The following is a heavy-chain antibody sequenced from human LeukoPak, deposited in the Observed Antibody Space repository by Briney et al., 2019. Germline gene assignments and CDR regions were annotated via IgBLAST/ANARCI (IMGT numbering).Heavy chain of an antibody. V-gene: IGHV3-30*04. CDR1: GFTFSNFA. J-gene: IGHJ4*02. Sequence: GGSLRLSCAASGFTFSNFAMHWVRQAPGKGLEWVAIISYDGSNKYYADSVKGRFTISRDNSKNTLYLQMNSLRAEDTAVYYCARARRGYGGNFDYWGQGTLVTVSS. CDR3: ARARRGYGGNFDY. D-gene: IGHD4-23*01. CDR2: ISYDGSNK.